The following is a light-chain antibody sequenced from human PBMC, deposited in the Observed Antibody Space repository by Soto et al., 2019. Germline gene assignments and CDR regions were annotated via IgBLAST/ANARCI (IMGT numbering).Light chain of an antibody. CDR1: SSDVGGYNY. V-gene: IGLV2-14*01. J-gene: IGLJ2*01. CDR2: DVS. CDR3: SSYTSSSTLDV. Sequence: QSVLTQPASVSGSPGQSITISCTGTSSDVGGYNYVSWYQQHPGKAPKLMIYDVSNRPSGVSNRFSGSKSGNTASLTISGLQAEDEADCYCSSYTSSSTLDVFGGGTKLTVL.